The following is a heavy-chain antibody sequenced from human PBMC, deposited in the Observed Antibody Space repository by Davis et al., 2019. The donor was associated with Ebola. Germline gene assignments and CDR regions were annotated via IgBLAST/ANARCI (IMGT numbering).Heavy chain of an antibody. J-gene: IGHJ2*01. CDR1: GGSISSHY. CDR3: ARMPTVTADYWYFDL. CDR2: IHYSGST. Sequence: MPSETLSLTCTVSGGSISSHYWTWIRQPPGKGLEWIGHIHYSGSTHYNPSLKSRVTTSVDTSKNQFSLSLSSVTAADTAVYYCARMPTVTADYWYFDLWGRGTLVAVSS. V-gene: IGHV4-59*11. D-gene: IGHD4-17*01.